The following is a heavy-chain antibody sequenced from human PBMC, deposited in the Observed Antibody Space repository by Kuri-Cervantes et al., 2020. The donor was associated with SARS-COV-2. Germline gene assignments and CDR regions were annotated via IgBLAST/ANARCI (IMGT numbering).Heavy chain of an antibody. Sequence: SLKISCAASGFTFDDYAMHWVRQAPGKGLEWVSGISWNSGSIGYADSVKGRFTISRDNAKNSLYLQMNSLRDEDTAVYYCARVAVTTYYYYYYMDVWGKGTTVTVSS. V-gene: IGHV3-9*01. D-gene: IGHD4-17*01. CDR2: ISWNSGSI. CDR1: GFTFDDYA. CDR3: ARVAVTTYYYYYYMDV. J-gene: IGHJ6*03.